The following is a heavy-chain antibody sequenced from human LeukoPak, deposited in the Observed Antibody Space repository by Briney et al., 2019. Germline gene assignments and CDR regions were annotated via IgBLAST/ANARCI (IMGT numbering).Heavy chain of an antibody. CDR2: ISYDGSNK. D-gene: IGHD6-6*01. CDR3: AKGRSSTAHNWFDP. J-gene: IGHJ5*02. V-gene: IGHV3-30*18. Sequence: PGGPLRLSCAASGFSFSSYGMHWVRQAPGKGLEWVAVISYDGSNKYYADSVKGRFTISRDNSKNTLYLQMNSLRAEDTAVYYCAKGRSSTAHNWFDPWGQGTLVTVSS. CDR1: GFSFSSYG.